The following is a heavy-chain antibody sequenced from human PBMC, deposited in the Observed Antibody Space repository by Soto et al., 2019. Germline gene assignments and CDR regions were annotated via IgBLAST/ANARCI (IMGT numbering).Heavy chain of an antibody. Sequence: PSETLSLTCAGSGGSISSYYCNWLRQPPGQGLEWIGYIYYSGNTNDNPSVKSRVTISLETSKNQISLKLNSVTAADTAVYYCARLRGITMVRGVIIPPPYWGQGTLVTVSS. V-gene: IGHV4-59*08. CDR2: IYYSGNT. J-gene: IGHJ4*02. CDR3: ARLRGITMVRGVIIPPPY. D-gene: IGHD3-10*01. CDR1: GGSISSYY.